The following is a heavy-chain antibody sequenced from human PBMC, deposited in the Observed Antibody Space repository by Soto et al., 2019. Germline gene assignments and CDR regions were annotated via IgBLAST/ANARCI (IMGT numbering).Heavy chain of an antibody. V-gene: IGHV4-39*01. D-gene: IGHD2-21*01. CDR3: RLSGDPSHFDY. CDR1: GGSISSSSYY. J-gene: IGHJ4*02. Sequence: TLSLTCTISGGSISSSSYYWGWIRQPPGKVLECIMSIYYSGSTYYNXXLKSRVTXXVYTSKNQCSXKLSSXTSADTAVYYCRLSGDPSHFDYCGQGTLVTVSX. CDR2: IYYSGST.